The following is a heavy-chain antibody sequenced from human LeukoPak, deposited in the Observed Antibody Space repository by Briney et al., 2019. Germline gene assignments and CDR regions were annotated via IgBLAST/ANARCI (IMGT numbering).Heavy chain of an antibody. D-gene: IGHD3-3*01. CDR2: IYHSGST. CDR1: GYSISSGYY. V-gene: IGHV4-38-2*01. Sequence: SETLSLTCAVSGYSISSGYYWGWIRQPPGKGLEWIGSIYHSGSTYYNPSLKSRVTIPVDTSKNQFSLKLSSVTAADTAVYYCARQTYYDFWSGWSDYYYYMDVWGKGATVTVSS. CDR3: ARQTYYDFWSGWSDYYYYMDV. J-gene: IGHJ6*03.